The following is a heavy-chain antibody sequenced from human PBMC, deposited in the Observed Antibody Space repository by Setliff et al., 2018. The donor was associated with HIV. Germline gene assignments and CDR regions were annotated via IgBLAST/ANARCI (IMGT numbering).Heavy chain of an antibody. D-gene: IGHD3-16*01. V-gene: IGHV4-38-2*02. J-gene: IGHJ5*02. CDR3: AKHDFGEGSCFDP. CDR2: VYHSGKT. CDR1: GQFISDGYY. Sequence: SETLSLTCTVSGQFISDGYYWGWIRQPQGKGLEGIGRVYHSGKTYYNPSLKSRVTMSADTSKNQISLMLRSMTAADTAVYYCAKHDFGEGSCFDPWGQGSLVTVSS.